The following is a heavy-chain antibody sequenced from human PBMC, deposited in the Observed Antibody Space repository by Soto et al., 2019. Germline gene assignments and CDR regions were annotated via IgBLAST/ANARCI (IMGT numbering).Heavy chain of an antibody. V-gene: IGHV4-61*01. CDR3: ARSYFNYYGSGSVDY. Sequence: SETLSLTCTVSGGSVSSGSYYWSWIRQPPGKGLEWIGYIYYSGSTNYNPSLKSRVTISVDTSKNQFSLKLSSVTAADTAVYYCARSYFNYYGSGSVDYWGQATLVTVSS. J-gene: IGHJ4*02. D-gene: IGHD3-10*01. CDR1: GGSVSSGSYY. CDR2: IYYSGST.